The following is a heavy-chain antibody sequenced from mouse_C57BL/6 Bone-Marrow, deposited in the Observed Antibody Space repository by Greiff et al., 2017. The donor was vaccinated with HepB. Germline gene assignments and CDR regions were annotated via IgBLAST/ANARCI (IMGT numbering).Heavy chain of an antibody. Sequence: VQLQQPGTELVKPGASVKLSCKASGYTFTSYWMHWVKPSPGQGLEWIGNINPSNGGTNYNEKFKSKATLTVDKSSSPAYMQLSSPTSEDSAVYYCAMDYYGSSYDWYFDVWGTGTTVTVSS. D-gene: IGHD1-1*01. V-gene: IGHV1-53*01. CDR1: GYTFTSYW. J-gene: IGHJ1*03. CDR3: AMDYYGSSYDWYFDV. CDR2: INPSNGGT.